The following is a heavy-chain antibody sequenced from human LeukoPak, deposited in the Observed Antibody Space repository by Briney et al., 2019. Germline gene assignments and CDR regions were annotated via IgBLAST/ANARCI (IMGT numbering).Heavy chain of an antibody. J-gene: IGHJ4*02. CDR3: ASGPYPAAGTDHQFDY. CDR1: GASISTYY. CDR2: VYYSGIT. D-gene: IGHD6-13*01. Sequence: SETPSLTCTVSGASISTYYWSWIRQPPGKGLEWIAYVYYSGITHYNPSLKSRVTISTDTSKNQFSLRLTSVTAADTAVYYCASGPYPAAGTDHQFDYWGQGTLVTVFS. V-gene: IGHV4-59*01.